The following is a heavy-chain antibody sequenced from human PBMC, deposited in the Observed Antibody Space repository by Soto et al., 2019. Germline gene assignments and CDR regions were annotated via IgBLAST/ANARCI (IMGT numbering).Heavy chain of an antibody. CDR3: ARGGWFGELADYYGMDV. J-gene: IGHJ6*02. CDR1: GFTFSSYA. CDR2: ISYDGSNK. D-gene: IGHD3-10*01. V-gene: IGHV3-30-3*01. Sequence: QVQLVESGGGVVQPGRSLRLSCAASGFTFSSYAMHWVRQAPGKGLEWVAVISYDGSNKYYADSVKGRFTISRDNSKNTLYLQMNSLRAEDTAVYYCARGGWFGELADYYGMDVWGQGTTVTVSS.